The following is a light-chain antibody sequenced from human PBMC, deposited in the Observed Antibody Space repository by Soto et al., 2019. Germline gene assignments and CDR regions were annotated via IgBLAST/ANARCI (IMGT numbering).Light chain of an antibody. J-gene: IGKJ5*01. CDR1: QSVSTF. CDR3: QQRHMWPTT. V-gene: IGKV3-11*01. Sequence: EIVMTQSPATLSVSPWERATLSCRASQSVSTFLAWYQQKPGQAPRLLIYDAYNRATGIPPRFSGSGSGTDFTLTISSLEPEDSAVYYCQQRHMWPTTFGQGTRLEIK. CDR2: DAY.